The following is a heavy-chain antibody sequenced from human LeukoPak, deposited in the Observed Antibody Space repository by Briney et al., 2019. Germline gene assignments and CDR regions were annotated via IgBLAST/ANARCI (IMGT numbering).Heavy chain of an antibody. V-gene: IGHV4-61*02. CDR1: GGSMSSGSYY. J-gene: IGHJ4*02. CDR3: AREGRWLQFGFDY. CDR2: IYTSGST. D-gene: IGHD5-24*01. Sequence: SQTLSLTCTVSGGSMSSGSYYWSWIRQPAGKGLEWIGRIYTSGSTNYNPSLKSRVTISVDTSKNQFSLKLSSVTAADTAVYYCAREGRWLQFGFDYWGQGTLVTVSS.